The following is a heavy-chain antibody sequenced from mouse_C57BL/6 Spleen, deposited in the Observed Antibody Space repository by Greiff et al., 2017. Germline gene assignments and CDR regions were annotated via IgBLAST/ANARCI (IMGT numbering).Heavy chain of an antibody. CDR3: YSNYVSY. Sequence: EVQLQQSGAELVRPGASVKLSCTASGFNIKDDYMHWVKLRPEQGLEWIGWIDPENGDTEYASKFQGKATITADTSSNTAYLQLSSLTSEDTSVYYCYSNYVSYWGQGTLVTVSA. V-gene: IGHV14-4*01. CDR2: IDPENGDT. CDR1: GFNIKDDY. J-gene: IGHJ3*01. D-gene: IGHD2-5*01.